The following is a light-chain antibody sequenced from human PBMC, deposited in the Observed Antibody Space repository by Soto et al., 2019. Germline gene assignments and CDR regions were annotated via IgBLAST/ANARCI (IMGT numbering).Light chain of an antibody. V-gene: IGKV3-11*01. J-gene: IGKJ1*01. Sequence: DNVLTQSPDTLSLSPGERATLSCRASQSVSTYLAWYQQKPGQGPRLLIYDASNRATGIPARFSGSGSGTDFTLTISSLESEDFATYYCQHYNSYSEAFGQGTKVELK. CDR2: DAS. CDR1: QSVSTY. CDR3: QHYNSYSEA.